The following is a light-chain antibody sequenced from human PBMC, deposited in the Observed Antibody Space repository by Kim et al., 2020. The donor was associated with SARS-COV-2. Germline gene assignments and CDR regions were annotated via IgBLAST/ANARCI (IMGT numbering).Light chain of an antibody. CDR3: QAWDSSTAV. CDR1: KWGDKY. V-gene: IGLV3-1*01. J-gene: IGLJ1*01. CDR2: QDS. Sequence: GSPGQTASITCSGDKWGDKYACWYQQKPGPSPVLVIYQDSKRPSGIPERFSGSNSGNTATLTISGTQAMDEADYYCQAWDSSTAVFGTGTKVTVL.